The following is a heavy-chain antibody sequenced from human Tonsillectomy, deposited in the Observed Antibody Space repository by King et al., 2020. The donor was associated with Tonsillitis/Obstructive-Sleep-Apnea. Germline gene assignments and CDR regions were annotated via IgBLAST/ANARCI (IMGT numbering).Heavy chain of an antibody. V-gene: IGHV5-51*01. CDR2: FYPGDSDT. D-gene: IGHD5-24*01. CDR3: ARLSRDNFESFDY. J-gene: IGHJ4*02. CDR1: GYTFTSYW. Sequence: VQLVESGAEVKMPGESLKISCKGSGYTFTSYWIAWVRQMPGRGLEWMGIFYPGDSDTRYSPSFQVQVTISADKSISTAYLQWSSLKASDTAMYYCARLSRDNFESFDYWGQGTLVTVSS.